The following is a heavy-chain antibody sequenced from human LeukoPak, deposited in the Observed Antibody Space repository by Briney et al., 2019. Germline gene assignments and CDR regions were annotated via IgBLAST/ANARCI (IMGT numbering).Heavy chain of an antibody. Sequence: SETLSLTCTVSGGSISSYYWSWIRQPPGKGLEWIGYIYYSGSTNYNPSLRSRVTISLDTSKNQFSLKLSSATAADTAVYYCARGISGRNYYGSNWFDPWGQGTLVTVSS. V-gene: IGHV4-59*01. D-gene: IGHD1-26*01. CDR1: GGSISSYY. CDR3: ARGISGRNYYGSNWFDP. CDR2: IYYSGST. J-gene: IGHJ5*02.